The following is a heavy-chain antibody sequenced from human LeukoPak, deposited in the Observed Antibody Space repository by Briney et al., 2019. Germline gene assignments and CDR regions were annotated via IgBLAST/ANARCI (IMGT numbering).Heavy chain of an antibody. Sequence: SETLSLTCTVSGGSISSGSYYWSWIRQPAGKGLEWIGRIYTSGSTNYNPSLKSRVTIPVDTSKNQFSLKLSSVTAADTAVYYCARDSLDWFDPWGQGTLVTVSS. V-gene: IGHV4-61*02. J-gene: IGHJ5*02. CDR3: ARDSLDWFDP. CDR1: GGSISSGSYY. CDR2: IYTSGST.